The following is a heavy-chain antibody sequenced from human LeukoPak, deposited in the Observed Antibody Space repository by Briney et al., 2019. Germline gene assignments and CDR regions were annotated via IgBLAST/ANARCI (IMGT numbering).Heavy chain of an antibody. Sequence: SETLSLTCTVSGVSISSSNSYWGWIRQPPGKGLEWIGSIYYSGNTYYNASLKSQVSISIDTSKNQFSLKLTSVTAADTAVYYCARMGDYYDSSGYRNYYYYYMDVWGKGTTVTISS. CDR2: IYYSGNT. J-gene: IGHJ6*03. CDR1: GVSISSSNSY. CDR3: ARMGDYYDSSGYRNYYYYYMDV. V-gene: IGHV4-39*01. D-gene: IGHD3-22*01.